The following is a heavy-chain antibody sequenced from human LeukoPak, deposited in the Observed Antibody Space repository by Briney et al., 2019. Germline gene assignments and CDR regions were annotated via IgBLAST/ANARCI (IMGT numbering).Heavy chain of an antibody. CDR2: INTDGSST. Sequence: GGSLRLSCAASEFYWMHWVRQAPGKGLVWVSRINTDGSSTSYADSVKGRFTISRDNAKNTLYLQMNSLRAEDTAVYYCAREGIRDGYNLDAFDIWGQGTMVTVSS. CDR1: EFYW. D-gene: IGHD5-24*01. CDR3: AREGIRDGYNLDAFDI. J-gene: IGHJ3*02. V-gene: IGHV3-74*01.